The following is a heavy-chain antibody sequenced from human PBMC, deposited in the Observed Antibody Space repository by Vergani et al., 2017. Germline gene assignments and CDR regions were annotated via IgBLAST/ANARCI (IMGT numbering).Heavy chain of an antibody. CDR2: ITHSGST. D-gene: IGHD3-22*01. CDR3: ARDRGITMIVVVSDAFDI. Sequence: QVQLQQWGAGLLKPSETLSLTCAVYGGSFSGYYWSWLRQPPGKGLEWSGEITHSGSTNYNPSLKSRVTISVDTYKNQFSLKLSSVTAAATAVYYCARDRGITMIVVVSDAFDIWGQGTMVTVSS. V-gene: IGHV4-34*01. J-gene: IGHJ3*02. CDR1: GGSFSGYY.